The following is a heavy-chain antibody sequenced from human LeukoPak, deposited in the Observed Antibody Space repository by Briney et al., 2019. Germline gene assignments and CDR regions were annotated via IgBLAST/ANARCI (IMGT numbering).Heavy chain of an antibody. CDR1: GFTFSSYG. Sequence: GGSLRPSCAASGFTFSSYGMHWVRQAPGKGLEWVAVISYDGSNKYYADSVKGRFTISRDNSKNTLYLQMNSLRAEDTAVYYCAKESISGYSSSWFNFDYWGQGTLVTVSS. D-gene: IGHD6-13*01. V-gene: IGHV3-30*18. J-gene: IGHJ4*02. CDR3: AKESISGYSSSWFNFDY. CDR2: ISYDGSNK.